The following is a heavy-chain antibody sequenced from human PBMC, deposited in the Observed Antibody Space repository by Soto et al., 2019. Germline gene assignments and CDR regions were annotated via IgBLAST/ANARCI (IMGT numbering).Heavy chain of an antibody. V-gene: IGHV3-23*01. J-gene: IGHJ4*02. Sequence: EVQLLESGGGLVQPGGSLRLSCEASGFTFSDYALSWVRQAPGRGLEWVSSVSGGGGSRYYADSVKGRFTVSRDKSKNTVYLQMNSLRADDTAVYYCAKTNDWYGDYWGQGTLVTVSS. D-gene: IGHD3-9*01. CDR2: VSGGGGSR. CDR1: GFTFSDYA. CDR3: AKTNDWYGDY.